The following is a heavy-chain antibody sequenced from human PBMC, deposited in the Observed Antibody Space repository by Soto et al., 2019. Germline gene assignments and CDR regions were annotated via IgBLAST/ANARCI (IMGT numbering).Heavy chain of an antibody. CDR1: GFTFSSYA. CDR2: ISGSGGTT. D-gene: IGHD2-2*02. V-gene: IGHV3-23*01. Sequence: VQPGGSLRLSCAASGFTFSSYAMSWVRQAPGKGLEWVSTISGSGGTTYYADSVKGRFTISRDNSKNTLYLQMNSLRAEDTAVYYCAKDCSSTSCYNYWGQGTLVTVSS. CDR3: AKDCSSTSCYNY. J-gene: IGHJ4*02.